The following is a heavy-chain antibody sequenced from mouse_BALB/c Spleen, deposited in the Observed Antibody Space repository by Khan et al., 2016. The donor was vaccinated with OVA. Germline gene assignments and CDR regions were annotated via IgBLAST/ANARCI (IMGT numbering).Heavy chain of an antibody. CDR2: IYPGTDNT. J-gene: IGHJ2*01. V-gene: IGHV1S132*01. D-gene: IGHD3-2*02. Sequence: QVQLQQSGAELVRPGASVKLSCKTSGYIFTSYWIHWVKQRSGQGLEWIARIYPGTDNTYYNEKLKGKATLTADKSSSHAYMQLSSLHSEDAAVYFGAREEALYYFAYWGQGTTLTVSS. CDR1: GYIFTSYW. CDR3: AREEALYYFAY.